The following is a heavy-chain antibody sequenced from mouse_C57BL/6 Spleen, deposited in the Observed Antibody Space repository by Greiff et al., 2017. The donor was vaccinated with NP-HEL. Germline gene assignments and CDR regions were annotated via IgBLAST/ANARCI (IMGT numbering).Heavy chain of an antibody. Sequence: VQLQQSGAELVRPGTSVKVSCKASGYAFTNYLIEWVKQRPGQGLEWIGVINPGSGGTNYNEKFKGKATLTADKSSSTAYMQLSSLTSEDSAVYFCARCIYYDYDVGYYFDYWGQGTTLTVSS. J-gene: IGHJ2*01. V-gene: IGHV1-54*01. D-gene: IGHD2-4*01. CDR2: INPGSGGT. CDR3: ARCIYYDYDVGYYFDY. CDR1: GYAFTNYL.